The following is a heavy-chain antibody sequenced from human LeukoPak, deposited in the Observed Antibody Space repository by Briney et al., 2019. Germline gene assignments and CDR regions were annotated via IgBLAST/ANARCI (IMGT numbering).Heavy chain of an antibody. CDR1: GYTLTSYG. V-gene: IGHV1-18*01. J-gene: IGHJ6*03. CDR3: ARVPTPEVLWFGEEQGGYYYYYMDV. Sequence: ASVKVSCKASGYTLTSYGISWVRQAPGQGLEWMGWINTYNGNTKYAQKFQGRVTMTTDTSTSTAYMELRSLRSDDTAMYYCARVPTPEVLWFGEEQGGYYYYYMDVWGKGTTVTISS. CDR2: INTYNGNT. D-gene: IGHD3-10*01.